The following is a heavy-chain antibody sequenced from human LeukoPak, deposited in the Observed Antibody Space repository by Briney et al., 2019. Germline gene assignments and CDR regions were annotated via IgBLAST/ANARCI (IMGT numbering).Heavy chain of an antibody. CDR3: ARAGKRGYSYVSY. Sequence: PSETLSLTCTVSGGSISSGSYYWSWIRQPAGKGLEWIGRIYTSGSTNYNPSLKSRVTISVDTSKNQFSLKLSSVTAADTAVYYCARAGKRGYSYVSYWGQGTLVTVSS. D-gene: IGHD5-18*01. CDR2: IYTSGST. J-gene: IGHJ4*02. CDR1: GGSISSGSYY. V-gene: IGHV4-61*02.